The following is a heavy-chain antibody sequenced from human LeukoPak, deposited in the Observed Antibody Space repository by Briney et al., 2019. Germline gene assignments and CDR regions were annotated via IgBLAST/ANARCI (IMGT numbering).Heavy chain of an antibody. V-gene: IGHV3-74*01. CDR3: AKDPYSSGEPLGYFDY. Sequence: PGGSLRLSCAASGFTFSSYWMHWVRQAPGKGLVWVSRINSDGSSTSYADSVKGRFTISRDNAKNSLYLQMNSLRAEDMALYYCAKDPYSSGEPLGYFDYWGQGTLVTVSS. CDR1: GFTFSSYW. CDR2: INSDGSST. D-gene: IGHD6-19*01. J-gene: IGHJ4*02.